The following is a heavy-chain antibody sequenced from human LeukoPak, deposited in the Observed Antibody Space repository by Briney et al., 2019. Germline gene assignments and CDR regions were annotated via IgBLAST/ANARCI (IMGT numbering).Heavy chain of an antibody. Sequence: GGSLRLSCAASGFTFSSYAMSWVRQAPGKGLEWVSAISGSGSSTYYADSVKGRFTISRDNSKNTLYLQMNSLRAEDTAVYYCARIAAAGSYNWFDPWGQGTLVTVSS. CDR3: ARIAAAGSYNWFDP. J-gene: IGHJ5*02. CDR2: ISGSGSST. CDR1: GFTFSSYA. D-gene: IGHD6-13*01. V-gene: IGHV3-23*01.